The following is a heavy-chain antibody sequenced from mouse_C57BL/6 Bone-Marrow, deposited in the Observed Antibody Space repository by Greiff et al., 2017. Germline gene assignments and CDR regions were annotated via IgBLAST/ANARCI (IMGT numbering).Heavy chain of an antibody. CDR1: GFTFSDYG. V-gene: IGHV5-17*01. CDR2: ISSGSSTI. J-gene: IGHJ4*01. Sequence: EVNLVESGGGLVKPGGSLKLSCAASGFTFSDYGMHWVRQAPEKGLEWVAYISSGSSTIYYADTVKGRFTISRDNAKNTLFLQMTSLRSEDTAMYYCARAGSSFYAMDYWGQGTSVTVSS. D-gene: IGHD1-1*01. CDR3: ARAGSSFYAMDY.